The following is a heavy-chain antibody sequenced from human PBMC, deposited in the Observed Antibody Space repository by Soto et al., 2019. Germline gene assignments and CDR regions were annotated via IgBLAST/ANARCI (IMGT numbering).Heavy chain of an antibody. CDR3: ASVSGSYWYFDL. CDR2: IYYSGST. J-gene: IGHJ2*01. D-gene: IGHD3-16*01. CDR1: GGSISSSSYY. V-gene: IGHV4-39*01. Sequence: QLQLQESGPGLVKPSETLSLTCTVSGGSISSSSYYWGWIRQPPGKGLEWIGSIYYSGSTYYNPSLKSRVTISVDTSKNQFSLKLSSVTAADTAVYYCASVSGSYWYFDLWGRGTLVTVSS.